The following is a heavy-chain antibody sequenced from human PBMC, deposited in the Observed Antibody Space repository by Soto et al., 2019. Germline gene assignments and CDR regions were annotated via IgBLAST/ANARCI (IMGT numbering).Heavy chain of an antibody. Sequence: SETLSLTCTFSVDSINNYYWTCIRHPPGKGLEWIGYIYDSGSTSYNPSLKSRLTISVDTSKNQFSLRLKSVTAADTAVYYCARGTKYYYQGMEVWGQGTTVNVSS. CDR2: IYDSGST. CDR1: VDSINNYY. J-gene: IGHJ6*01. CDR3: ARGTKYYYQGMEV. V-gene: IGHV4-59*01.